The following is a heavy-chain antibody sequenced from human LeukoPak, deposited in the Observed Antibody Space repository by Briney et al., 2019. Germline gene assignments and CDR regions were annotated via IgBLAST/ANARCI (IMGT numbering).Heavy chain of an antibody. D-gene: IGHD5-12*01. CDR3: AREAQGGYDSDDYFDY. CDR1: GGTFSSYA. Sequence: SVKVSCKASGGTFSSYAISWVRQAPGQGLEWMGGIIPIFGTANYAQKFQGRVTITADESTSTAYMELSSLRSEDTAVYYCAREAQGGYDSDDYFDYWGQGTLVTVSP. V-gene: IGHV1-69*13. J-gene: IGHJ4*02. CDR2: IIPIFGTA.